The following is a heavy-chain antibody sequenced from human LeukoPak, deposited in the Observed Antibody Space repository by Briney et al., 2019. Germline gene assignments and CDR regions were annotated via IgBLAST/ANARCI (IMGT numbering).Heavy chain of an antibody. Sequence: SQTLSLTCAISGDSVSSNIAAWHWIRQSPSRGLEWLGRTYYRSRWYYDYALSVRSRITINPDTSKNQFSLQLNSVTPEDTAVYYCARDVSWRIDYWGQGTLVTVSS. CDR2: TYYRSRWYY. CDR3: ARDVSWRIDY. J-gene: IGHJ4*02. CDR1: GDSVSSNIAA. V-gene: IGHV6-1*01. D-gene: IGHD6-13*01.